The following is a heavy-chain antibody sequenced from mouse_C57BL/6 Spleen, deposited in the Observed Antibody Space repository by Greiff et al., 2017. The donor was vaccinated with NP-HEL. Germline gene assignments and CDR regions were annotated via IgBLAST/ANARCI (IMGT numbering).Heavy chain of an antibody. D-gene: IGHD2-1*01. CDR2: ISNGGGST. J-gene: IGHJ1*03. V-gene: IGHV5-12*01. Sequence: EVMLVESGGGLVQPGGSLKLSCAASGFTFSDYYMYWVRQTPEKRLEWVAYISNGGGSTYYPDPVKGRSTISRDNATNTLSLQMSRRKSEDTAVYYCAREKDDGNKWYFDVWGTGTTVTVSS. CDR1: GFTFSDYY. CDR3: AREKDDGNKWYFDV.